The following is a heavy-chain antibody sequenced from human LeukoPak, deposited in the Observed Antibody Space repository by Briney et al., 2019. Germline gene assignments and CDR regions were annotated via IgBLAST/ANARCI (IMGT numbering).Heavy chain of an antibody. J-gene: IGHJ6*02. Sequence: SETLSLTCTVSGGSISSDYWQWIRQPPGKGLEWVGYIYNSGNNHYNSSLKSRVTISIDTSKNQFSLKLASVTAADTAVYYCARGLRDGGYGDPRNYGMDVWGQGTTVTVSS. CDR2: IYNSGNN. CDR3: ARGLRDGGYGDPRNYGMDV. V-gene: IGHV4-59*08. D-gene: IGHD4-17*01. CDR1: GGSISSDY.